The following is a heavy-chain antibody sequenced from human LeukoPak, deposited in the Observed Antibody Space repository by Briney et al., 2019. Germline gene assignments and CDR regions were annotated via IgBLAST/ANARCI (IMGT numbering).Heavy chain of an antibody. CDR3: TRATSVVVPAADHYYYGMDV. V-gene: IGHV1-2*02. Sequence: ASVKVSCKASGSTFTGYYMHWVRQAPGQGLEWMGWINPNSGGTGYAQKFQGRGTMTRNTSLSTAYMELSRLKSDDTAVDYCTRATSVVVPAADHYYYGMDVWGQGTTVTVSS. CDR2: INPNSGGT. CDR1: GSTFTGYY. D-gene: IGHD2-2*01. J-gene: IGHJ6*02.